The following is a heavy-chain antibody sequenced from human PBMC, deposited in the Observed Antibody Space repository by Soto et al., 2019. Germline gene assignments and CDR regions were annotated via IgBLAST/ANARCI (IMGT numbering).Heavy chain of an antibody. J-gene: IGHJ5*02. V-gene: IGHV3-23*01. Sequence: GGSLRLSCAASGFTFSSYAMSWVRQAPGKGLEWVSAISGSGGSTYYADSVKGRFTISRDNSKNTLYLQMNSLRAEDTAVYYCAKDRSYYDFWSGFSDPWGQGTLVTVSS. CDR3: AKDRSYYDFWSGFSDP. CDR2: ISGSGGST. D-gene: IGHD3-3*01. CDR1: GFTFSSYA.